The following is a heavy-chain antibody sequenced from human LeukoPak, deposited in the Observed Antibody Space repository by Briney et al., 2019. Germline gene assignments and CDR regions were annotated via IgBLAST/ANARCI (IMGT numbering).Heavy chain of an antibody. J-gene: IGHJ4*02. D-gene: IGHD4-17*01. CDR2: ISWNSGSI. CDR3: ATGTDYALDY. Sequence: PGRSLRLSCAASGFTFDDYAMHWVRQAPGKGLEWVSGISWNSGSIGYADSVKGRFTISRDNAKNSLYLQMNSLRAEDTALYYCATGTDYALDYWGQGTLVTDSS. CDR1: GFTFDDYA. V-gene: IGHV3-9*01.